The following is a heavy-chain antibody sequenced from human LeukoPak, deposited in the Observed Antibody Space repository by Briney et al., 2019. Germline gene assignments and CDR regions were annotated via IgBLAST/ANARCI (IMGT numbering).Heavy chain of an antibody. Sequence: GGSLRLSCAASGFTFSSYSMNWVRQAPGKGLEWVSYISRSTTIYYADSMKGRFTVSRDNAKNSLYLQMNSLRAEDTAVYYCARDGGGYSYYVDYWGQGTLVTVSS. CDR2: ISRSTTI. V-gene: IGHV3-48*04. D-gene: IGHD5-18*01. J-gene: IGHJ4*02. CDR3: ARDGGGYSYYVDY. CDR1: GFTFSSYS.